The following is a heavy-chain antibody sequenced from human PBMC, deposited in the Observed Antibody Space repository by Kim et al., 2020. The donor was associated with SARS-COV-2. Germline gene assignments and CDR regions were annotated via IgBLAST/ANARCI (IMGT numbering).Heavy chain of an antibody. Sequence: GGSLRLSCSASGFTFSRYGMHWVRQAPGKGLEYVSTISSNGGSTYYADSVKGRFTISRDNSKNTLYLQMSSLRAEDTAVYYCVKPEGYCSSTSCRGFYYSGVGVWGQGGTGTVSS. CDR1: GFTFSRYG. CDR2: ISSNGGST. V-gene: IGHV3-64D*06. J-gene: IGHJ6*01. D-gene: IGHD2-2*01. CDR3: VKPEGYCSSTSCRGFYYSGVGV.